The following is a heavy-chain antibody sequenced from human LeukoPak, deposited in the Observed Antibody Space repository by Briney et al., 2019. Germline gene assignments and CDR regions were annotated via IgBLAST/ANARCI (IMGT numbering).Heavy chain of an antibody. CDR2: IIPILGIA. Sequence: ASVKVSCKASGGTFSSYAISWVRQAPGQGLEWMGRIIPILGIANYAQKFQGRVTITADKSTSTAYMELSSLRSEDTAVYYCASGVAAAGTNYYYYGMDVWGQGTTVTVSS. J-gene: IGHJ6*02. D-gene: IGHD6-13*01. CDR3: ASGVAAAGTNYYYYGMDV. CDR1: GGTFSSYA. V-gene: IGHV1-69*04.